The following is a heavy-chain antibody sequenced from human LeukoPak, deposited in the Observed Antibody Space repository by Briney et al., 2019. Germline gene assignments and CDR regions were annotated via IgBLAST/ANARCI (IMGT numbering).Heavy chain of an antibody. V-gene: IGHV3-7*01. CDR1: GFDFRNYY. CDR3: TRDEGATVATYRFDF. Sequence: PGRSLRLSCEASGFDFRNYYMSWVRQAPGKGLEWLANIQYDGTSTTYKDSVKGRPTLSRDNAKNSVYLQMNSLRAEDTAVYYCTRDEGATVATYRFDFWGRGTLVTVSS. J-gene: IGHJ4*02. D-gene: IGHD4-23*01. CDR2: IQYDGTST.